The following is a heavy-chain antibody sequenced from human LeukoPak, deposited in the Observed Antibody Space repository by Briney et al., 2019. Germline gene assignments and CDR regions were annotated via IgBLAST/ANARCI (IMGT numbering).Heavy chain of an antibody. CDR3: ARVVQAVAALGDY. CDR1: GFTHSSYS. Sequence: GGPLTLSCAPSGFTHSSYSMLGAPQAPGKALEWFSSISSSSTYKYYAHSVKGRFTISRDNDENSLYLKINSLRAEDTVVYYCARVVQAVAALGDYWGEGTLVTVSS. J-gene: IGHJ4*02. V-gene: IGHV3-21*01. CDR2: ISSSSTYK. D-gene: IGHD6-19*01.